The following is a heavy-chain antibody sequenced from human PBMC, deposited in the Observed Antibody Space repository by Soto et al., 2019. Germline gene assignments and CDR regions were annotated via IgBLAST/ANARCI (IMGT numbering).Heavy chain of an antibody. Sequence: TSETLSLTCAVSGGSISSSNWWSWVRQPPGKGLEWIGEIYKSGSTNYNPSLKSQVTKSVDKSKNHFSLKLSSVTAADTAVYYCAREGTPPPGITNEGYYYYGMDVWGQGTTVTVSS. D-gene: IGHD3-3*01. CDR3: AREGTPPPGITNEGYYYYGMDV. CDR2: IYKSGST. J-gene: IGHJ6*02. CDR1: GGSISSSNW. V-gene: IGHV4-4*02.